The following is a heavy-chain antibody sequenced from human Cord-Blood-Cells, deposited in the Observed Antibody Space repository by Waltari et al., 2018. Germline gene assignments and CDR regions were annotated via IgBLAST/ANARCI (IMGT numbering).Heavy chain of an antibody. CDR3: ARPPDYSNYDAFDI. V-gene: IGHV1-8*01. CDR2: MNPNSGNT. D-gene: IGHD4-4*01. CDR1: GNPFTSYD. J-gene: IGHJ3*02. Sequence: QVQLVQSGAEVTKPGASVKVSCKATGNPFTSYDIHWVRQATGQGLEWMGWMNPNSGNTGYAQKFQGRVTMTRNTSISTAYMELSSLRSEDTAVYYCARPPDYSNYDAFDIWGQGTMVTVSS.